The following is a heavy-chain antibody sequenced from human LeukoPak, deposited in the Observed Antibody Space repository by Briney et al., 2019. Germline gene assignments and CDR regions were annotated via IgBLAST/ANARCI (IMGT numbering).Heavy chain of an antibody. CDR3: ARDYSGSYYSGNFQH. J-gene: IGHJ1*01. V-gene: IGHV3-74*01. Sequence: PGGSLRLSCAASGFTFSSYWMHWVRQAPGKGLVWVSRINSDGSSTSYADSVKGRFTISRDNAKNTLYLQMNSLRAEDTAAYYCARDYSGSYYSGNFQHWGQGTLVTVSS. CDR2: INSDGSST. CDR1: GFTFSSYW. D-gene: IGHD1-26*01.